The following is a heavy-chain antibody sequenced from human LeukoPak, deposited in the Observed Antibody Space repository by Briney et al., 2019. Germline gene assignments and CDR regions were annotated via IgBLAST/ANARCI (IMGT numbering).Heavy chain of an antibody. V-gene: IGHV1-18*01. J-gene: IGHJ3*02. CDR3: ARENSGDTATDAFDI. D-gene: IGHD5-18*01. CDR2: ISAYNGNT. Sequence: GASVKVSCKASGYIFTSYGISWVRQAPGQGLEWMGWISAYNGNTNYAQKLQGRVTITTNESTSTAYMELSSLRSEDTAVYYCARENSGDTATDAFDIWGQGTMVTVSS. CDR1: GYIFTSYG.